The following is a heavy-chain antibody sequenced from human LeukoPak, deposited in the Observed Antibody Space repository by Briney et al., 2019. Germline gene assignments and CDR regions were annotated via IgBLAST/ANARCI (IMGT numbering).Heavy chain of an antibody. Sequence: GGSLRLSCAASGFTFSSYSMNWVRQAPGKGLEWVSSISSSSSYIYYADSVKGRFTISRDNAKNSLCLQMNSLRAEDTAVYYCARVIGTSHRNFFDYWGQGTLVTVSS. V-gene: IGHV3-21*01. CDR3: ARVIGTSHRNFFDY. CDR2: ISSSSSYI. D-gene: IGHD2-2*01. CDR1: GFTFSSYS. J-gene: IGHJ4*02.